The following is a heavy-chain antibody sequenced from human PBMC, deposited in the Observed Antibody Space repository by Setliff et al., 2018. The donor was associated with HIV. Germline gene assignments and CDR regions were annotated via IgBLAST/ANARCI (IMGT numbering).Heavy chain of an antibody. V-gene: IGHV1-18*04. CDR2: ISAYNDNT. J-gene: IGHJ4*02. CDR3: ARELPDSSSWVDY. D-gene: IGHD6-13*01. Sequence: ASVKVSCKASGYTFTGYYIHWVRQAPGQGLEWMGWISAYNDNTHYAQKLRGRVTMTTDTSTNTAYMELRSLRSDDTAVYYCARELPDSSSWVDYWGQGTLVTVSS. CDR1: GYTFTGYY.